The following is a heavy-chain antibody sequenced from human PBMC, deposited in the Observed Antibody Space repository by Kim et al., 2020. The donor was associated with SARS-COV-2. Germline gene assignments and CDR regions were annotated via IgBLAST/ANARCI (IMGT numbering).Heavy chain of an antibody. CDR3: AKRMGGWGAFDI. J-gene: IGHJ3*02. V-gene: IGHV3-23*01. D-gene: IGHD1-26*01. Sequence: YADTVKGRFTISRDNSKNTLYVQMNNLRAEDTAVYYCAKRMGGWGAFDIWGQGTMVTISS.